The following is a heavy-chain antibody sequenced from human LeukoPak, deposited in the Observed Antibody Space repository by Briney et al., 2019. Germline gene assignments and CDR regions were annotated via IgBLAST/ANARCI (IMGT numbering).Heavy chain of an antibody. CDR1: GYTFTSYA. J-gene: IGHJ6*03. CDR2: INTNTGNP. CDR3: ARDTYSSSSGSGHYYYMDV. V-gene: IGHV7-4-1*02. D-gene: IGHD6-6*01. Sequence: ASVKVSCKASGYTFTSYAMNWVRQAPGQGLEWMGWINTNTGNPTYAQGFTGRFVFSLDTSVSTAYLQISSLKAEDTAVYYCARDTYSSSSGSGHYYYMDVWGKETTVTVSS.